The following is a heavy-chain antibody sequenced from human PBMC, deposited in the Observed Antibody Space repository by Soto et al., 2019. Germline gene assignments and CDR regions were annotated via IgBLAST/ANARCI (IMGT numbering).Heavy chain of an antibody. V-gene: IGHV1-69*01. Sequence: QVQLVQSGAEVKKPGSSVKVSCKASGGTFSSYAISWVRQAPGQGLEWMGGIIPIFGTANYAQKFQGRVTITADESTSRAYMELSSLRSEDTAVYYCARWGYCSSTSCPTLYYYGMDVWGQGTTVTVSS. CDR2: IIPIFGTA. D-gene: IGHD2-2*01. CDR3: ARWGYCSSTSCPTLYYYGMDV. CDR1: GGTFSSYA. J-gene: IGHJ6*02.